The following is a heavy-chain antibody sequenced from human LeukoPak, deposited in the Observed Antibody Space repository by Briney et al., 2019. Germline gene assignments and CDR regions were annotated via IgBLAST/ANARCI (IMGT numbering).Heavy chain of an antibody. Sequence: PGGALRLSCAASVWTVSSNYMSWVRQAPGKGLDGVSVIYSGGSTYYADCVKGRFTISRENYKNTLYLQMNSLRAEDTAVYYCARGEYKLPQGHWGEGPLVPVSS. V-gene: IGHV3-66*02. D-gene: IGHD2-2*01. J-gene: IGHJ1*01. CDR2: IYSGGST. CDR1: VWTVSSNY. CDR3: ARGEYKLPQGH.